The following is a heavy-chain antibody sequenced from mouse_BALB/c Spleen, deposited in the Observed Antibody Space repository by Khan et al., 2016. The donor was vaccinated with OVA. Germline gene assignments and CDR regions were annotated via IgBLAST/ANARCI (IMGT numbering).Heavy chain of an antibody. CDR1: GYSITSDYA. CDR2: ISYSGST. V-gene: IGHV3-2*02. Sequence: EVQLQESGPGLVKPSQSLSLTCTVTGYSITSDYAWNWIRQFPGNKLEWMGYISYSGSTNYNPSLKSRISITRDTSKNQFFLQLNSVTTEDTATYYCARDGSRYNYAMDYWGQGTSVIVSS. J-gene: IGHJ4*01. D-gene: IGHD2-3*01. CDR3: ARDGSRYNYAMDY.